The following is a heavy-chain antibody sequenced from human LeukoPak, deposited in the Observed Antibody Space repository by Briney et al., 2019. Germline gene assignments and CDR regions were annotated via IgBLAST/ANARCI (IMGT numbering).Heavy chain of an antibody. D-gene: IGHD4-23*01. Sequence: SLRLSCAASGFTFSIYGMHWVRQAPGKGLEWVAVISYDGSNKYYADSVKGRFTISRDNSKNTLYLQMNSLRAEDTAVYYCAKERGYGGNGPIDYWGQGTLVTVSS. V-gene: IGHV3-30*18. CDR2: ISYDGSNK. CDR3: AKERGYGGNGPIDY. J-gene: IGHJ4*02. CDR1: GFTFSIYG.